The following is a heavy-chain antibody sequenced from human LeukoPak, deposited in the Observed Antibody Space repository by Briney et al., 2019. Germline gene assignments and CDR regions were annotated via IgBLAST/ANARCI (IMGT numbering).Heavy chain of an antibody. CDR2: IYYSGST. D-gene: IGHD3-10*01. Sequence: SETLSLTCTVSGGSISSYYWSWIRQPPGKGLEWIGYIYYSGSTNYSPSLKSRVTISVDTSKNQFSLKLSSVTAADTAVYYCARRAYGSGSFFDYWGQGTLVTVSS. CDR3: ARRAYGSGSFFDY. CDR1: GGSISSYY. V-gene: IGHV4-59*08. J-gene: IGHJ4*02.